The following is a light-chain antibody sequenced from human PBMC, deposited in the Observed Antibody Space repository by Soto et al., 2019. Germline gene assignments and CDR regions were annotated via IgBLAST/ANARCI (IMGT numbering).Light chain of an antibody. V-gene: IGKV3-11*01. CDR2: DAS. Sequence: EIVLTHSPATLSLSPWEIATVSCRASQSVSSYLAWYRQKPGQAPRLLIYDASSRATGIPARFSGSGSGTDFTHEISRVETDDVGIYYCMQSTQLPPTFGQGTRLEIK. CDR3: MQSTQLPPT. CDR1: QSVSSY. J-gene: IGKJ5*01.